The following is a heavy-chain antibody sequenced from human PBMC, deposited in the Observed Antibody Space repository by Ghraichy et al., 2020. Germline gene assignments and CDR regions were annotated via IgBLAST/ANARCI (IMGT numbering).Heavy chain of an antibody. J-gene: IGHJ4*02. V-gene: IGHV1-2*06. CDR2: INPNSGGT. CDR1: GYTFTGYY. CDR3: AREDDLRGGSWPNFDY. Sequence: ASVKVSCKASGYTFTGYYMHWVRQAPGQGLEWMGRINPNSGGTNYAQKFQGRVTMTRDTSISTAYMELSRLRSDDTAVYYCAREDDLRGGSWPNFDYWGQGTLVTVSS. D-gene: IGHD6-13*01.